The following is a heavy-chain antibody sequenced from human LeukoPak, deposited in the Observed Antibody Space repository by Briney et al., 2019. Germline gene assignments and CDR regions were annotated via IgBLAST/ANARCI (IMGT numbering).Heavy chain of an antibody. J-gene: IGHJ4*02. CDR3: ARDHTIFGVALRY. CDR1: GFTFSSYW. V-gene: IGHV3-74*01. CDR2: INSDGSST. D-gene: IGHD3-3*01. Sequence: PGGSLRLSCAASGFTFSSYWMHWVRQAPGKGLVWVSRINSDGSSTSYADSVKGRFTIPRDNAKNTLYLQMNSLRAEDTAVYYCARDHTIFGVALRYWGQGTLVTVSS.